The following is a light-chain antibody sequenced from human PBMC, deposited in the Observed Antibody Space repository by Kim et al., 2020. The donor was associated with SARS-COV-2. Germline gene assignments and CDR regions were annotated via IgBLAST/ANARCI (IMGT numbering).Light chain of an antibody. CDR2: DAS. Sequence: EIVLTQSPATLSLSPGERATLSCRASQSVSSYLAWYQHKPGQAPRLLIYDASTRATGIPARFSGSGSGTDFTLTINSLEPEDFAVYYCQQRSNWPLTFGGGTKVDIK. CDR3: QQRSNWPLT. V-gene: IGKV3-11*01. J-gene: IGKJ4*01. CDR1: QSVSSY.